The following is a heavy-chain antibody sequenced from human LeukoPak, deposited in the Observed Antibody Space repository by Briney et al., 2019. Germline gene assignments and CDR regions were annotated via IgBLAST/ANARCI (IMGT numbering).Heavy chain of an antibody. V-gene: IGHV5-51*01. D-gene: IGHD6-13*01. CDR3: VRFALTSSLDH. CDR2: IYPGYSDA. Sequence: GESLKISCKISGYTLTNNWIGWVRQVPGKGLEWMGLIYPGYSDAKYSPSFQGQVTLSVVASISTAYLQLTGLRASDTAIYYCVRFALTSSLDHWGQGTLVTVSS. CDR1: GYTLTNNW. J-gene: IGHJ5*02.